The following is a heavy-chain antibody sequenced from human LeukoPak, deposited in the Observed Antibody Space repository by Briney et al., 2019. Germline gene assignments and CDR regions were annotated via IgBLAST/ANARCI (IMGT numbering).Heavy chain of an antibody. D-gene: IGHD3-3*01. CDR2: ISGSGGST. V-gene: IGHV3-23*01. CDR1: GFTFSSYA. Sequence: GGSLRLSCAASGFTFSSYAMSWVRQAPGKGLEWVSAISGSGGSTYYADSVKGWFTISRDNSKNTLYLQMNSLRSEDTAVYYCARDVDFWSGYDYWGQGTLVTVSS. J-gene: IGHJ4*02. CDR3: ARDVDFWSGYDY.